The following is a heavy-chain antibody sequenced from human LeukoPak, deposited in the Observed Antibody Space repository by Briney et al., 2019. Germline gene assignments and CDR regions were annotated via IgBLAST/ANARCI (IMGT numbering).Heavy chain of an antibody. J-gene: IGHJ4*02. CDR2: LYSDGNT. CDR3: ARGVEPLAANTLAY. D-gene: IGHD1-14*01. CDR1: GFTVITND. Sequence: GGSVTLSCAASGFTVITNDMTWVRQAPGKGLEWVSVLYSDGNTKYADSVQGRFPISRDNSKNTLYLEMNSLSPDDTAVYYCARGVEPLAANTLAYWGQGTLVTVSS. V-gene: IGHV3-53*01.